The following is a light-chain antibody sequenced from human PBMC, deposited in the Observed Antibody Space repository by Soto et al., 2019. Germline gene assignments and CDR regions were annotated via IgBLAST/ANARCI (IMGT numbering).Light chain of an antibody. CDR2: GAS. V-gene: IGKV3-20*01. CDR3: QQYGSSPRT. Sequence: EIVLTQSPGTLSLSPGERATLSCRASQSVSSSYLAWYQQKPGQAPRLLIYGASSRATGIPDRFSGSGSGRDFTLTISRLEPEGFAVYYCQQYGSSPRTFGQGTKVEIK. CDR1: QSVSSSY. J-gene: IGKJ1*01.